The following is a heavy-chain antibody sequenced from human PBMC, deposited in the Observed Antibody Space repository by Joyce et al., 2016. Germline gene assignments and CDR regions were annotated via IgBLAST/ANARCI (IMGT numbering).Heavy chain of an antibody. Sequence: QVQLVESGGGVVQPGRSLRLSCAASGFTFSKYGMHWVRQAPGKGLGWVAVIWYDGSNKYYADSVEGRFTISRDSFENTLYLQMNSLRAEDTAVYFCARDLEAYHVTGYPDYWGQGTLVTVSS. CDR1: GFTFSKYG. V-gene: IGHV3-33*01. CDR3: ARDLEAYHVTGYPDY. CDR2: IWYDGSNK. J-gene: IGHJ4*02. D-gene: IGHD3-9*01.